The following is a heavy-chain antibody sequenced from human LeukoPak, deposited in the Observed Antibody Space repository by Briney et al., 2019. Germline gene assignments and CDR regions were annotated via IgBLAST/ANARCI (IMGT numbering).Heavy chain of an antibody. CDR3: ARRSVDYGADQGYYYGMDV. V-gene: IGHV3-74*01. Sequence: GGSLRLSCAASGFTFSTYWMHWVRQAPGKGLVWVSCININRSSINFADSVKGRFTISRDNAKSTVYLEMNRLRSEDTAVYYCARRSVDYGADQGYYYGMDVWGEGDTVTVSS. CDR2: ININRSSI. J-gene: IGHJ6*01. CDR1: GFTFSTYW. D-gene: IGHD4/OR15-4a*01.